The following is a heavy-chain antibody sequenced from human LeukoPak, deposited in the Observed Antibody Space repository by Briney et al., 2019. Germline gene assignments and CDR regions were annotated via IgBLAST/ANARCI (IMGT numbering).Heavy chain of an antibody. D-gene: IGHD7-27*01. CDR3: ARGRVNGVVTLYYYYMDV. CDR1: GGSISSGDYY. V-gene: IGHV4-39*07. Sequence: SETLSLTCTVSGGSISSGDYYWGWIRQPPGKGLEWIGSIYYSGSTYYNPSLKSRVTISVDTSKNQFSLKLSSVTAADTAVYYCARGRVNGVVTLYYYYMDVWGKGTTVTVSS. J-gene: IGHJ6*03. CDR2: IYYSGST.